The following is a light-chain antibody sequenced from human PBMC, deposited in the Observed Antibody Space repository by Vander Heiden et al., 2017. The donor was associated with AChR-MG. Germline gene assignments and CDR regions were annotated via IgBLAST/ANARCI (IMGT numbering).Light chain of an antibody. CDR3: SSYTNTIL. Sequence: QSALTQPGSVSGSPGQSITISCTGTSTEVGAYNDASWYQHHPGKAPILIIYDFTHRPSGVSNRFSGSKSDTTASLTISELQAEDESDYYCSSYTNTILFGGGTKLTVL. J-gene: IGLJ2*01. V-gene: IGLV2-14*03. CDR1: STEVGAYND. CDR2: DFT.